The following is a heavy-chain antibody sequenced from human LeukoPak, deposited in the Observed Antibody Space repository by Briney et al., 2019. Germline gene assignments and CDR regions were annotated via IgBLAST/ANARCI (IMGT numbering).Heavy chain of an antibody. Sequence: ASVKVSCKASGYTFTSYDINWVRQATGQGLEWMGWMNPNSGNTGYAQKFQGRVTITRNTSISTAYMELSSLRSEDTAVYYCARVPQYNWNYGGAFDSWGQGTMVTVSS. CDR2: MNPNSGNT. D-gene: IGHD1-7*01. CDR1: GYTFTSYD. J-gene: IGHJ3*02. V-gene: IGHV1-8*03. CDR3: ARVPQYNWNYGGAFDS.